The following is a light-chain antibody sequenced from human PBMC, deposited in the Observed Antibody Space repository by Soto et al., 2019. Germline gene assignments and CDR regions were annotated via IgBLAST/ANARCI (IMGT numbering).Light chain of an antibody. J-gene: IGKJ2*01. CDR2: WAS. Sequence: DIVMTQSPDSLAVSLGERAAINCKSSQSVLYSSSNKNYLAWYQQKPGQTPKLPIYWASTRESGVPDRFSGSGSGTDFTLTISSLQAEDVAVYYCQQYYSTPNTFGQGTKLEIK. V-gene: IGKV4-1*01. CDR3: QQYYSTPNT. CDR1: QSVLYSSSNKNY.